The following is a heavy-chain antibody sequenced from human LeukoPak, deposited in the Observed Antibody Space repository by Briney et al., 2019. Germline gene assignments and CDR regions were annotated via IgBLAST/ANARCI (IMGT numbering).Heavy chain of an antibody. CDR1: GYTFAGYY. CDR3: AREEIATGMTFQ. D-gene: IGHD1-1*01. V-gene: IGHV1-2*02. CDR2: INPNSGGT. Sequence: ASVKVSCKSSGYTFAGYYMHWVRQAPGQGLEWMGWINPNSGGTNYAQKFQGRVTMTRDTSISTAYMELSRLRSDDTAVYYCAREEIATGMTFQWGQGTLVTVSS. J-gene: IGHJ4*02.